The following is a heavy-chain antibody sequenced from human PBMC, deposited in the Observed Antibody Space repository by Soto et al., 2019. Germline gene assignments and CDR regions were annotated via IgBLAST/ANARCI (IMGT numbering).Heavy chain of an antibody. CDR1: GGSISSGDYY. V-gene: IGHV4-30-4*01. J-gene: IGHJ4*02. CDR2: IYYSGST. D-gene: IGHD4-17*01. Sequence: QVQLQESGPGLVKPSQTLSLTCTVSGGSISSGDYYWSCIRQPPGKGLEWIGYIYYSGSTYYNPSVKSRVTISVDTSKNQFSLKLSSVTAADTAVYYCARLAHYDPSFDHWGQGTLVTVSS. CDR3: ARLAHYDPSFDH.